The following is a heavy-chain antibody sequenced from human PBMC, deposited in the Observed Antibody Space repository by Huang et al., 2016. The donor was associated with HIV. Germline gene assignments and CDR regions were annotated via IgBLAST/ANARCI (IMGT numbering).Heavy chain of an antibody. D-gene: IGHD6-13*01. Sequence: QVQLVESGGGVVQPGRSLRISCAASGFTFSSYGMHWVRQAPGKGRGGVAVISYDDKTKYFADVEKGRFSISRDNSKTTVYLQLNSLRLEDTAVYYCAKGGSAAAVLDFWGQGTLVTVSS. J-gene: IGHJ4*02. CDR3: AKGGSAAAVLDF. CDR1: GFTFSSYG. CDR2: ISYDDKTK. V-gene: IGHV3-30*18.